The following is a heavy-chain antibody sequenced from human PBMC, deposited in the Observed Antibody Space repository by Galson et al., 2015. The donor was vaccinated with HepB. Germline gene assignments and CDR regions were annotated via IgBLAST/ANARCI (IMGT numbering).Heavy chain of an antibody. V-gene: IGHV7-4-1*02. CDR1: GYTFTDYV. D-gene: IGHD3-3*01. J-gene: IGHJ6*03. Sequence: SVKVSCKASGYTFTDYVVNWVRQAPGQGLEWMGWMNTNTGTPTYDPGFAGRFVFSLDTSVTTAYLQISSLETDDTAVYYCARSPLRFLDWLPYYDYYYMDVWGEGTTVTFSS. CDR2: MNTNTGTP. CDR3: ARSPLRFLDWLPYYDYYYMDV.